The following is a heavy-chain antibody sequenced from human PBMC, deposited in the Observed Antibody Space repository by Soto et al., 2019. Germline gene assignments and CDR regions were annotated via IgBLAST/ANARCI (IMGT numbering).Heavy chain of an antibody. CDR2: INPNSGGT. CDR1: GYTFTGYY. V-gene: IGHV1-2*04. J-gene: IGHJ3*02. Sequence: ASVKVSCKASGYTFTGYYMHWVRQAPGQGLEWMGWINPNSGGTNYAQKFQGWVTMTRDTSISTAYMELSRLRSDDTVVYYCARVLATGDYGAFDIWGQGTMVTVSS. D-gene: IGHD4-17*01. CDR3: ARVLATGDYGAFDI.